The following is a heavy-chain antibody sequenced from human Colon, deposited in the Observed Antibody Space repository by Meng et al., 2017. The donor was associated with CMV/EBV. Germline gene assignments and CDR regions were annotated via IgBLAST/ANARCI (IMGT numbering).Heavy chain of an antibody. CDR2: ITTSGSTF. CDR3: ARGLDLMGSYYGDAFDI. D-gene: IGHD1-26*01. Sequence: GESLKISCAASGINIHFYSIQWVRQAPGKGLEWISSITTSGSTFYYADPVKGRFTVSRDNTRGTVSLQMNSLRAEDTAVYFCARGLDLMGSYYGDAFDIWGQGTMVTVSS. CDR1: GINIHFYS. V-gene: IGHV3-21*01. J-gene: IGHJ3*02.